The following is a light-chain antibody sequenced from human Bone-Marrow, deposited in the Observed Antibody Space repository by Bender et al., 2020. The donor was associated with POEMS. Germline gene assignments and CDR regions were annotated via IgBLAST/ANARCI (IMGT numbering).Light chain of an antibody. CDR3: SSYANSKTNV. V-gene: IGLV2-14*02. CDR1: NSDVGTYNF. J-gene: IGLJ1*01. Sequence: QSALTQPASVSGSPGQSITISCTGTNSDVGTYNFVSWYQQHPGKAPKLMIYDVSNRPSGVSNRFSGSKSGNTAFLIISGLQAEDEADYYCSSYANSKTNVLGTGTKVTVL. CDR2: DVS.